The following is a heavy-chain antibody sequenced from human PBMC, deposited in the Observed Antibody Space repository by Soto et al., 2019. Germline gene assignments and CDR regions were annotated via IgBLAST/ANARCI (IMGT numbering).Heavy chain of an antibody. CDR1: GFTFSSYG. CDR2: IWYDGSNK. J-gene: IGHJ4*02. V-gene: IGHV3-33*01. CDR3: ARDRDITMTPDY. D-gene: IGHD3-22*01. Sequence: PGGSLMLSCAASGFTFSSYGMNWVRQAPGKGLEWVAVIWYDGSNKYYADSVKGRFTISRDNSKNTLYLQMNSLRAEDTAVYYCARDRDITMTPDYWGQGTLVTVSS.